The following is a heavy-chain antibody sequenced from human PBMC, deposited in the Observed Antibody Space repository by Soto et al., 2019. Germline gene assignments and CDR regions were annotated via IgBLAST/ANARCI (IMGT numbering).Heavy chain of an antibody. CDR2: IYHSGST. CDR3: AARVWSGHGR. Sequence: QVQLQESGPGLVKPSGTLSLTCGVSGDSITSNNWWSWVRQPPGKGLEWIGEIYHSGSTNYNPSLKSRVTISVDKSKNQFSLKLTSVTAADTGVYFLAARVWSGHGRWGQGTLVTVSS. V-gene: IGHV4-4*02. J-gene: IGHJ4*02. CDR1: GDSITSNNW. D-gene: IGHD3-3*01.